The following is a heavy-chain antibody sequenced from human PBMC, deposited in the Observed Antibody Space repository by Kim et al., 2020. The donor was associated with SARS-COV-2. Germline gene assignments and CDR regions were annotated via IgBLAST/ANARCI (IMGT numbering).Heavy chain of an antibody. D-gene: IGHD3-10*01. CDR3: ASYHRDASY. V-gene: IGHV3-11*03. CDR1: GFTFSDYS. J-gene: IGHJ4*02. CDR2: IGRVNSDT. Sequence: GGSLRLSCSASGFTFSDYSMTWIRQAPGKGLEYISYIGRVNSDTKHADSVRGRFTISRDNAKNSLYLQMCSLRAEDTAVYYCASYHRDASYGGERTLSTVSS.